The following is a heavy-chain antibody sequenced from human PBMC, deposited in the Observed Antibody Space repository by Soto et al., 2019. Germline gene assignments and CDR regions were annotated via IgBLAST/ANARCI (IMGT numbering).Heavy chain of an antibody. Sequence: SVKVSCKASGGTFSSYAMSWVRQAPGRGLEWMGGIIPLFGTTNYAQKFRGRVTVTADESTSTVYMEVRSLRFEDTAVYYCARAHGSSWSNWFDPWGQGTLVTVSS. D-gene: IGHD6-13*01. CDR2: IIPLFGTT. J-gene: IGHJ5*02. V-gene: IGHV1-69*13. CDR3: ARAHGSSWSNWFDP. CDR1: GGTFSSYA.